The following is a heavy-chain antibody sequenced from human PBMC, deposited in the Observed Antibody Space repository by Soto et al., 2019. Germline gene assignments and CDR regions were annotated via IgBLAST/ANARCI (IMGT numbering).Heavy chain of an antibody. CDR3: ARAVSTKTAPIDY. D-gene: IGHD4-17*01. Sequence: ASVKVSCKASGYTFTSYGISWVRQAPGQGLEWMGWISAYNGNTNYAQKFQGRVTITADESTSTVYMELSSLRSEDTAVYYCARAVSTKTAPIDYWGQGTLVTVSS. V-gene: IGHV1-18*01. CDR2: ISAYNGNT. J-gene: IGHJ4*02. CDR1: GYTFTSYG.